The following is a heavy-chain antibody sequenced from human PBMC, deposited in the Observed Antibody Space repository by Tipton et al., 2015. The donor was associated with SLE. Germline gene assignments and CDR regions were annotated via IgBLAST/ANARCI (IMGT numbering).Heavy chain of an antibody. V-gene: IGHV4-34*01. CDR2: INHSGST. J-gene: IGHJ5*02. CDR1: GGSFSGYY. CDR3: ARVPGATALFDP. D-gene: IGHD5-12*01. Sequence: TLSLTCAVYGGSFSGYYWSWIRQPPGKGLEWIGEINHSGSTNYNPSLKSRVTISVDTSKNQFSLKLSSVTAADTAVYYCARVPGATALFDPWGQGTLVTVSS.